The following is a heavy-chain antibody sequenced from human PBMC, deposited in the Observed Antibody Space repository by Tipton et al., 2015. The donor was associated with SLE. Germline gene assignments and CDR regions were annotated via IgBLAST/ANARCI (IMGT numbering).Heavy chain of an antibody. V-gene: IGHV4-34*01. J-gene: IGHJ4*02. CDR3: ARNHGGNPFDY. CDR2: INHSGST. Sequence: TLSLTCAVYGGSFSGYYWSWIRQPPGKGLEWIGEINHSGSTNYNPSLKSRVTISVDTSKNQFSLKLSSVTAADTAVYDCARNHGGNPFDYWGQGTLVTVSS. D-gene: IGHD4-23*01. CDR1: GGSFSGYY.